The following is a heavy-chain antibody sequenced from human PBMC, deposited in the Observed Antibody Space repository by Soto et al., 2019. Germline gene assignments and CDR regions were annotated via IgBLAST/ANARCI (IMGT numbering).Heavy chain of an antibody. J-gene: IGHJ4*02. D-gene: IGHD2-8*02. Sequence: EVQLVESGGGLVQPGGSLRLSCVVSGFTFSNYDMHWVRQATGKGLEWVSAIASAGDTYYADSVKGRFTISRENAGDSLFLQMSSLRFGDTAVYYCVALGAHIFWGQGTLVNVSS. CDR1: GFTFSNYD. CDR3: VALGAHIF. CDR2: IASAGDT. V-gene: IGHV3-13*04.